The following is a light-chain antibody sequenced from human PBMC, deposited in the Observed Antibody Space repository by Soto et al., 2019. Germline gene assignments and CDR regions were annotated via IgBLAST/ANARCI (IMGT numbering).Light chain of an antibody. V-gene: IGKV3-20*01. CDR3: HQYASSPQT. CDR1: QSVAKNY. CDR2: DAS. J-gene: IGKJ1*01. Sequence: EIVLTQSPGTLSLSPGERATLSCRASQSVAKNYLAWYQQEAGQAPRLLIYDASSRATGIPDRFSGSGSGTDCTLTISRLEPEDFAVYYGHQYASSPQTVGQGTKVEIK.